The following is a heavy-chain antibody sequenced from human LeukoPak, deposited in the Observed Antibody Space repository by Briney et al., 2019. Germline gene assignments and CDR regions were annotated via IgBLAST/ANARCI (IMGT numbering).Heavy chain of an antibody. CDR1: GYTFTGYY. Sequence: ASVKVSCKASGYTFTGYYMHWVRQAPGQGLEWMGWINPNSGGTNYAQKFQGRVTVTRDTSISTAYMELSRLRSDDTAVYYCARDLLSLFYYDSSGYPDYWGQGTLVTVSS. CDR3: ARDLLSLFYYDSSGYPDY. D-gene: IGHD3-22*01. CDR2: INPNSGGT. V-gene: IGHV1-2*02. J-gene: IGHJ4*02.